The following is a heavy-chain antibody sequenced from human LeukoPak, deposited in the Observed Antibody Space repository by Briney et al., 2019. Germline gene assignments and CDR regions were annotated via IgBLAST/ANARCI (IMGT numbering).Heavy chain of an antibody. CDR1: GGSISSSSYY. CDR2: IYYSGST. CDR3: AREVRRWFGELYNYYMDV. V-gene: IGHV4-39*07. J-gene: IGHJ6*03. D-gene: IGHD3-10*01. Sequence: SETLSLTCTVSGGSISSSSYYWGWIRQPPGKGLEWIGSIYYSGSTYYNPSLKSRVTISVDTSKNQFSLKLSSVTAADTAVYYCAREVRRWFGELYNYYMDVWGKGTTVTVSS.